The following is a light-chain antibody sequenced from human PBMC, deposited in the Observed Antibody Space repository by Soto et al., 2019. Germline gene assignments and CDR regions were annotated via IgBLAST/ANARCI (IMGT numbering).Light chain of an antibody. CDR2: RNN. J-gene: IGLJ2*01. CDR1: SSNIESNY. CDR3: TVWDASLRGRL. V-gene: IGLV1-47*01. Sequence: QSVLTQPPSASGTPGQRVTISCSGSSSNIESNYVYWYQQLPGTAPRLLIYRNNQRPSGVPDRFSGSKSGTSASLAISALRSEDEADYYCTVWDASLRGRLFGGGTKLTVL.